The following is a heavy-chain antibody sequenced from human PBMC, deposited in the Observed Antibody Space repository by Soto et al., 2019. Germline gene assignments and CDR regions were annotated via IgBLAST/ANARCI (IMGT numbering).Heavy chain of an antibody. J-gene: IGHJ4*02. CDR1: GGSISSGGYY. Sequence: KTSETLSLTCTVSGGSISSGGYYWSWIRQHPGKGLEWIGYIYYSGSTYYNPSLKSRVTISVDTSKNQFSLKLSSVTAADTAVYYCARVYGSIKIFGVDRVFDYWGQGTLVTVSS. CDR2: IYYSGST. CDR3: ARVYGSIKIFGVDRVFDY. D-gene: IGHD3-3*01. V-gene: IGHV4-31*03.